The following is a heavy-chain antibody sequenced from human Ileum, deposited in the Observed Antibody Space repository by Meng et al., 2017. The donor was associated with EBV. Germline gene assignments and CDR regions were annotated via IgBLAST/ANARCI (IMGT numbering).Heavy chain of an antibody. CDR3: ARGDGSHFF. D-gene: IGHD5-24*01. CDR1: GFNFSIYW. Sequence: EVHLVESGGGLVQPGGSLRLSCAASGFNFSIYWMHWVRQAPGKGLVWVSHINSDGSATTYADSVKGRFTISRDNAKNTVYLQMNSLRAEDTAVYYCARGDGSHFFWGQGTLVTVSS. CDR2: INSDGSAT. V-gene: IGHV3-74*01. J-gene: IGHJ4*02.